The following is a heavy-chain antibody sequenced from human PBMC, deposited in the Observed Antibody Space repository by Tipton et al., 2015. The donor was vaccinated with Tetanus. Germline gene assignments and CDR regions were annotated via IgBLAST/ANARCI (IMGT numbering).Heavy chain of an antibody. CDR2: IYYSGST. CDR3: ARGPFAYDR. V-gene: IGHV4-59*01. CDR1: GGSISSYY. J-gene: IGHJ5*02. Sequence: TLSLTCTVSGGSISSYYWSWIRQPPGKGLEWIGYIYYSGSTNYNPSLKSRVTISVDTSKNQFSLNLSSVTAADTAVYYCARGPFAYDRWGQGALVTVSS.